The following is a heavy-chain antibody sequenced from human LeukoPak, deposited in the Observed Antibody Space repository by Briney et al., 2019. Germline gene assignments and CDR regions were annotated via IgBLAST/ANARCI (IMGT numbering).Heavy chain of an antibody. CDR2: IYPGDSNT. Sequence: GESLKISCRGSGYILTNYWIAWVRQMPGKGLEWMGIIYPGDSNTKYGPSFQGQVTISVDKSISTAYLQWSSLKASDTAMYYCARHPDIVVVPTALDSWGQGTLVTVSS. J-gene: IGHJ4*02. D-gene: IGHD2-2*01. CDR1: GYILTNYW. CDR3: ARHPDIVVVPTALDS. V-gene: IGHV5-51*01.